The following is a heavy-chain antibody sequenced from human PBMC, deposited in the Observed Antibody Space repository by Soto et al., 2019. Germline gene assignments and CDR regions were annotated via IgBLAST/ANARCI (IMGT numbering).Heavy chain of an antibody. Sequence: SETLSLTCTVSGGSISSDDYYWSWIRQHPGKGLEWIGYIFYSGTTYYSPSLKSRVTISVDTSKNQFSLRLSSVTAADTAVYYCACIFSGGYSYGCYYYGMDVWGQGTTVTVSS. CDR1: GGSISSDDYY. CDR2: IFYSGTT. D-gene: IGHD5-18*01. J-gene: IGHJ6*02. CDR3: ACIFSGGYSYGCYYYGMDV. V-gene: IGHV4-30-4*08.